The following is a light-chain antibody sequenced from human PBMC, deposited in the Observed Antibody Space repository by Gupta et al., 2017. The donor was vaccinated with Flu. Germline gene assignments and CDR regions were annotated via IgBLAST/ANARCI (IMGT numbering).Light chain of an antibody. J-gene: IGKJ4*01. CDR1: QDISNY. CDR2: DAS. Sequence: SSSLSASVGDRVTVTCQASQDISNYLNWYQQKAGKAPKLLIYDASNLETGVPSRFSGSGSGTDFTFTISSLQPEDFATYFCQQDYNLPLTFGGGTKVEIK. V-gene: IGKV1-33*01. CDR3: QQDYNLPLT.